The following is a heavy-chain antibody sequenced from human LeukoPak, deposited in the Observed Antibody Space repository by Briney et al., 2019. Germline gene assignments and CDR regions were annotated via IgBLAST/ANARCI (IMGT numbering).Heavy chain of an antibody. J-gene: IGHJ4*02. D-gene: IGHD3-10*01. Sequence: PGGSLRLSCAASGFTVSNNYMSWVRQAPGKGLEWVSVIYSDGYTYYADSVKGRFTISRDNAKNSLYLQMNSLRAEDTAVYYCARDLEYGSGSYYSLGYWGQGTLVTVSS. CDR3: ARDLEYGSGSYYSLGY. V-gene: IGHV3-53*01. CDR2: IYSDGYT. CDR1: GFTVSNNY.